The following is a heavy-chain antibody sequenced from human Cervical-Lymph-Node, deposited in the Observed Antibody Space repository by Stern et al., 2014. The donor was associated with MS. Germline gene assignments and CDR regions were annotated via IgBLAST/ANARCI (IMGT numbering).Heavy chain of an antibody. J-gene: IGHJ4*02. V-gene: IGHV4-4*07. D-gene: IGHD2-15*01. CDR2: IYSSGST. CDR1: GGSISSFF. CDR3: ARESRDSRGVFDY. Sequence: VQLVESGPGLVKHSETLSVTCTVSGGSISSFFWSWIRQPAGKGLEYIGRIYSSGSTDYNPSLKSRVTMSVDTSKNQFSLILSSVTAADTAVYYCARESRDSRGVFDYWGQGTLVTVSS.